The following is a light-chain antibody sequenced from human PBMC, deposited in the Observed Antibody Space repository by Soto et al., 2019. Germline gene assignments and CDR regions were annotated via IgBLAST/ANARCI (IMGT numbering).Light chain of an antibody. Sequence: DIVMTQTPLSLSVPPGPPASISCKSSPSLLHSDGKTFFYWYLQTQGQPPQLXSYEVSNRFSGVSDRFGGSGSGTEFTLKISGVEAEDVGVYYCMQSIQLPWTFGQGTKVDIK. J-gene: IGKJ1*01. CDR1: PSLLHSDGKTF. V-gene: IGKV2D-29*01. CDR3: MQSIQLPWT. CDR2: EVS.